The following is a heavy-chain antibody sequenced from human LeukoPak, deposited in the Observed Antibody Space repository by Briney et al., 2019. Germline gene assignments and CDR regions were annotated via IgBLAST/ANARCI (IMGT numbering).Heavy chain of an antibody. CDR1: GYTFTGYY. V-gene: IGHV1-2*02. CDR2: INPNSGGT. D-gene: IGHD6-19*01. J-gene: IGHJ4*02. Sequence: ASVKVSCKASGYTFTGYYMHWVRQAPGQGLEWMGWINPNSGGTNYAQKFQGRVTMTRGTSISTAYMELSRLRSDDTAVYYCARDPSNSGWWDYFDYWGQGTLVTVFS. CDR3: ARDPSNSGWWDYFDY.